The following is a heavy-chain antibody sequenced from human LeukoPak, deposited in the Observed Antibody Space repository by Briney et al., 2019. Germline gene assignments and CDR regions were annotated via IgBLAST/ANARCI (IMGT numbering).Heavy chain of an antibody. CDR3: ATALGITGSFDY. D-gene: IGHD1-20*01. CDR1: GYTLTELS. CDR2: FDPEDGET. J-gene: IGHJ4*02. V-gene: IGHV1-24*01. Sequence: ALVKVSCKVSGYTLTELSMHWVRQAPGKGLEWMGGFDPEDGETIYAQKFQGRVTMAEDTSTDTAYMELSSLRSEDTAVYYCATALGITGSFDYWGQGTLVTVSS.